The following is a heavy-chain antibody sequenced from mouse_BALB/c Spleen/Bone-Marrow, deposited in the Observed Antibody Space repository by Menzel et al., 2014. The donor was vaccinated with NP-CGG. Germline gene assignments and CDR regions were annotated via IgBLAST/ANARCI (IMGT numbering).Heavy chain of an antibody. Sequence: EVHLVESGAELVRPGSSVKISCKASGYAFSVYWMNWVKQRPEQGLEWIGRIDPANGNTKYDPKFQGKATITADTSSNTAYLQLSSLTSEDTAVYYCARLDLFAYWGQGTLVTVSA. CDR1: GYAFSVYW. CDR2: IDPANGNT. V-gene: IGHV14-1*02. CDR3: ARLDLFAY. J-gene: IGHJ3*01.